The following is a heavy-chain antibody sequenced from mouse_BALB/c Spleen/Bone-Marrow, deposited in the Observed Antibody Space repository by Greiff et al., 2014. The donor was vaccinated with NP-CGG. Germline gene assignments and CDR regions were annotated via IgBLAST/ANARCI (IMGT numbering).Heavy chain of an antibody. CDR1: GFSLTSYG. CDR2: IWAGGST. D-gene: IGHD4-1*01. Sequence: QVQLQQSGPGLAAPSQSLSITCTVSGFSLTSYGVHWVRQPPGKGLEWLGVIWAGGSTNYNSALLSRLSISKDNSKSQVFLKMNSLQTDDTAMYYCARDWDPFAYWGQGTLVTVSA. J-gene: IGHJ3*01. CDR3: ARDWDPFAY. V-gene: IGHV2-9*02.